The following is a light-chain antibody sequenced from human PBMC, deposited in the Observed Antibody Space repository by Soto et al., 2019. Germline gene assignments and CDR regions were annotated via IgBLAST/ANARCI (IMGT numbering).Light chain of an antibody. CDR1: SSNIGSNT. Sequence: QSVLTQPPSASGTPGQRVTISCSGSSSNIGSNTVNWYQQLPGTAPKLLIYSNNQRHSGVPDRFSGSKSGTSASRAISGLQSEDEADYYCAAWDDSLNGPVFGGGTPLTVL. CDR2: SNN. CDR3: AAWDDSLNGPV. V-gene: IGLV1-44*01. J-gene: IGLJ2*01.